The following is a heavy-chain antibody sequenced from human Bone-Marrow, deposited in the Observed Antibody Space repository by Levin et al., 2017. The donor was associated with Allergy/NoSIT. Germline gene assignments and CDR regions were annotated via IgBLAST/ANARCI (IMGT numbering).Heavy chain of an antibody. CDR3: ARTRFCGRTSCYHYFDS. CDR2: IWYDGSNE. CDR1: GFVFSGFA. Sequence: PGGSLRLSCAASGFVFSGFAMHWVRQTPDKGLEWVAIIWYDGSNEDYADSVKGRFTISRDNSQNTLYLQMNSLRAEDTAIYYCARTRFCGRTSCYHYFDSWGQGARVTVSS. J-gene: IGHJ4*02. D-gene: IGHD2-2*01. V-gene: IGHV3-33*01.